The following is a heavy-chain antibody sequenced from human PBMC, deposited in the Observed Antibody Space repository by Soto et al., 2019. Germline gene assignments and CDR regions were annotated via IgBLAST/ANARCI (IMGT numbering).Heavy chain of an antibody. D-gene: IGHD1-26*01. J-gene: IGHJ4*02. Sequence: VRQAPGKGLEWVALISFDGSTKNYVDSVEGRFTISRDNSRDTLFLQMDSLRPEDTAVYYCAKNSFSGSKRILDSWGQGTLVTVSS. CDR2: ISFDGSTK. CDR3: AKNSFSGSKRILDS. V-gene: IGHV3-30*18.